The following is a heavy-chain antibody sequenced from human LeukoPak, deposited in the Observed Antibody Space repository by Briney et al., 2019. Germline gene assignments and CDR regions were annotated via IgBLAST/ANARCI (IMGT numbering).Heavy chain of an antibody. Sequence: SSETLSLTCAVYGGSFSGYYWSWIRQPPGKGLEWIGEVSHSGSTNYNPSLKSRVTMSVDTSKNQFSLKLSSVTAADTAVYYCATLVVARGWYYDGKDGSRQSTTLTVSS. CDR2: VSHSGST. CDR3: ATLVVARGWYYDGKDG. CDR1: GGSFSGYY. J-gene: IGHJ6*02. V-gene: IGHV4-34*01. D-gene: IGHD3-22*01.